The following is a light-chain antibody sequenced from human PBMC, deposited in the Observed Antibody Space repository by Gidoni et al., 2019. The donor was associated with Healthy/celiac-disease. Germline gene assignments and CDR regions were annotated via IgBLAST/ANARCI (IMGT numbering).Light chain of an antibody. V-gene: IGLV3-19*01. CDR2: GKN. CDR1: SLRSYY. Sequence: SSELTQYPAVSVALGQTVRITCQGDSLRSYYASWYQQKPGQAPVLVIYGKNNRPSGIPDRFAGSSSGNTASWTITGAQAEDEADDYCNFMEVFGGGTKLTVL. CDR3: NFMEV. J-gene: IGLJ2*01.